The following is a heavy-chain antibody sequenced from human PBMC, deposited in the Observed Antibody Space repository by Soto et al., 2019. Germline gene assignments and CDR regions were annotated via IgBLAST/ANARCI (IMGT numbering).Heavy chain of an antibody. CDR1: GFSLSTTAEG. CDR2: IYWDDDE. D-gene: IGHD2-2*01. J-gene: IGHJ4*02. V-gene: IGHV2-5*02. CDR3: AHGSCSSADCYPNPYLDY. Sequence: QITLKESGPTLVKPTQTLTLTCTFSGFSLSTTAEGVGWIRQPPGKALEWLALIYWDDDERYSPSLKSRLTITKDTSKNQVVLTMTNLDPVDTATDYCAHGSCSSADCYPNPYLDYWCPGILVTVSS.